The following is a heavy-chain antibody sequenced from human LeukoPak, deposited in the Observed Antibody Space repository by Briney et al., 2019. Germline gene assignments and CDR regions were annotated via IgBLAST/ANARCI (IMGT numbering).Heavy chain of an antibody. J-gene: IGHJ4*02. CDR2: IVVGSGNT. CDR1: GFTFTSSA. CDR3: AALYSSGWRPFDY. D-gene: IGHD6-19*01. V-gene: IGHV1-58*01. Sequence: GASVKVSCKASGFTFTSSAVQWGRQARGQRLEWIGWIVVGSGNTNYAQKFQERVTITRDMSTSTAYMELSSLRSEDTAVYYCAALYSSGWRPFDYWGQGTLVTVSS.